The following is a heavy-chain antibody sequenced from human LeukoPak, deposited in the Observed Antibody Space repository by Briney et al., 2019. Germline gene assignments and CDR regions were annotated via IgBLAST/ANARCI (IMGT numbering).Heavy chain of an antibody. CDR1: GFTFSDYY. Sequence: GGSLRLSCAASGFTFSDYYMSWIRQAPGKGLEWVSYISSSGSTIYYADSVKGRFTISRDNAKNSLYLQMNSLRAEDTAVYYCARALYYGLGSYYNPFDYWGQGTLVTVSS. D-gene: IGHD3-10*01. CDR2: ISSSGSTI. CDR3: ARALYYGLGSYYNPFDY. J-gene: IGHJ4*02. V-gene: IGHV3-11*01.